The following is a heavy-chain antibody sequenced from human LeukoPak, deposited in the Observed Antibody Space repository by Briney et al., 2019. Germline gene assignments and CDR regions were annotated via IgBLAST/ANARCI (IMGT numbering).Heavy chain of an antibody. D-gene: IGHD6-19*01. CDR2: ISKNGRNT. CDR3: ARVDSGSACAS. Sequence: PGGSLRLSCAASGFTFSSYWMSWVRQAPGKGLEFVSAISKNGRNTYYGNSMKGRFTISRDISKNTLYLQMGSLRPEDMAVYYCARVDSGSACASWGQGILVTVSS. V-gene: IGHV3-64*01. J-gene: IGHJ1*01. CDR1: GFTFSSYW.